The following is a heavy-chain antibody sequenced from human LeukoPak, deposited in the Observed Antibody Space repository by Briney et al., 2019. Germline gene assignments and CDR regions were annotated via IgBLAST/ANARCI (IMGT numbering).Heavy chain of an antibody. D-gene: IGHD3-22*01. J-gene: IGHJ5*02. CDR3: ARLRPTYYYDRGWFDP. Sequence: AAVKVSCKASGYTFTSYYMHWVRQAPGQGLEWVGIINPSGGSTSYAQKFQGRVTMTRDTSTSTVYMELSSLRSEDTAVYYGARLRPTYYYDRGWFDPWGQGTLVTVPS. V-gene: IGHV1-46*01. CDR1: GYTFTSYY. CDR2: INPSGGST.